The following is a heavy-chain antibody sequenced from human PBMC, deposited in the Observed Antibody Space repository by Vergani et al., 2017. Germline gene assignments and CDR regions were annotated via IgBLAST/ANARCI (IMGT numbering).Heavy chain of an antibody. Sequence: EVQLVPSGAEVKKPGASLKISCKGSGYSFTSYWIGWVRQMPGKGLEWMGIFYPGDSDTRYSPSFQGQVTISADKSISTAYLQWSSVKASDTAMYYCARRDYYDSRGYYSGWYVDLWGRGTLVTVSS. D-gene: IGHD3-22*01. J-gene: IGHJ2*01. CDR2: FYPGDSDT. CDR3: ARRDYYDSRGYYSGWYVDL. V-gene: IGHV5-51*01. CDR1: GYSFTSYW.